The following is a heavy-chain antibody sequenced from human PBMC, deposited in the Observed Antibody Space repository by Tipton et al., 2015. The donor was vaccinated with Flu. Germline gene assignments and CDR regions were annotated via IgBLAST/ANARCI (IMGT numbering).Heavy chain of an antibody. V-gene: IGHV3-30-3*01. Sequence: SLRLSCAASGFTFSSYAMHWVRQAPGKGLEWVAVISYDGSNKYYADSVKGRFTISRDNSKNTLYLQMNSLRAEDTAVYYRARDKGGFDAFDIWGQGTVVTVSS. D-gene: IGHD3-16*01. J-gene: IGHJ3*02. CDR3: ARDKGGFDAFDI. CDR1: GFTFSSYA. CDR2: ISYDGSNK.